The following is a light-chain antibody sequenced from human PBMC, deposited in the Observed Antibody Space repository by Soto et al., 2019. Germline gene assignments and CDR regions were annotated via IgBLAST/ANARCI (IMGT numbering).Light chain of an antibody. J-gene: IGKJ4*01. V-gene: IGKV4-1*01. CDR3: QQYYSVPLT. CDR2: WAS. CDR1: QSILYSSNNKNY. Sequence: DIVMTQSPDSLAVSLGERATIDCKSGQSILYSSNNKNYLAWYQKKPGQPPKLLISWASTRESGVPDRFTGSGSGTDFTLTVSSLQAEDVAVYYCQQYYSVPLTFGGGTKVEIK.